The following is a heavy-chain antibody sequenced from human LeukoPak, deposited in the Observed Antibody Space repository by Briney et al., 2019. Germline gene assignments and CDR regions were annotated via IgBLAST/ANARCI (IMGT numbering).Heavy chain of an antibody. CDR3: ARARSKPNDFWSGYAAFDY. CDR2: IIPIFGTA. J-gene: IGHJ4*02. V-gene: IGHV1-69*05. Sequence: GSSVKVSCKASGGTFSSYAISWVRQAPGQGLEWMGRIIPIFGTANYAQKFQGRVTITTDESTSTAYMELSSLRSEDTAVYYCARARSKPNDFWSGYAAFDYWGQGTLVTDSS. CDR1: GGTFSSYA. D-gene: IGHD3-3*01.